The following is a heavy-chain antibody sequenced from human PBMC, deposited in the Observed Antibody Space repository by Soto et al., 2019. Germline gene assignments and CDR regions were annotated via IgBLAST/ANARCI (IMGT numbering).Heavy chain of an antibody. J-gene: IGHJ6*02. V-gene: IGHV3-30*18. CDR3: AKVLLLEMATITDYYDVMDV. Sequence: GGSLRLSCAASGFTFSSYGMHWVRQAPGKGLEWVAVISYDGSNKYYADSVKGRFTISRDNSKNTLYLQMNSLRAEDTAVYYCAKVLLLEMATITDYYDVMDVWGQGTTVIVSS. CDR2: ISYDGSNK. CDR1: GFTFSSYG. D-gene: IGHD5-12*01.